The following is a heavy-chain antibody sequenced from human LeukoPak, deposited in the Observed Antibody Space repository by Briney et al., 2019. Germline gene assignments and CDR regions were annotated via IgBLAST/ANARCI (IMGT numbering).Heavy chain of an antibody. CDR2: IIPIFGIA. V-gene: IGHV1-69*04. CDR1: GGTFSSYA. J-gene: IGHJ6*02. Sequence: SVKVSCKASGGTFSSYAISWVRQAPGQGLEWMGRIIPIFGIANYAQKFQGRVTITADKSTGTAYMELSSLRSEDTAVYYCARLDCGGDCDYYGMDVWGQGTTVTVSS. CDR3: ARLDCGGDCDYYGMDV. D-gene: IGHD2-21*02.